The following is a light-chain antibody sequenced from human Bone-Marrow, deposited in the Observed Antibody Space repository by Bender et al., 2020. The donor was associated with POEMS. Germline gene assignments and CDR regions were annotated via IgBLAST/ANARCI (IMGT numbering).Light chain of an antibody. V-gene: IGLV2-14*03. Sequence: QSALTQPASVSASPGQSITLSFTGTTRDVGSFDYVSWYQQHPGKAPKLIIYDVTSRPSGVSSCFSGSKSGNTASLTISGLQPEDEADYYCSSYTTISSVIFGGGTKLTVL. CDR1: TRDVGSFDY. CDR3: SSYTTISSVI. J-gene: IGLJ2*01. CDR2: DVT.